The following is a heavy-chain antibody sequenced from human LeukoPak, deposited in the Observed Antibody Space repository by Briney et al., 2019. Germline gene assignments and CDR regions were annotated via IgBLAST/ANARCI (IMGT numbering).Heavy chain of an antibody. Sequence: ESGPTLVNPTQTLTLTCTFSGFSLSTSGMRVSWIRQPPGKALEWLARINWDDDKFYSTSLKTRLTISKATAKNQVVLTMTNMDPVDTATYYCARTLYYYDSSGYYNTGDDAFDIWGQGTMVTVSS. CDR3: ARTLYYYDSSGYYNTGDDAFDI. V-gene: IGHV2-70*04. D-gene: IGHD3-22*01. CDR1: GFSLSTSGMR. J-gene: IGHJ3*02. CDR2: INWDDDK.